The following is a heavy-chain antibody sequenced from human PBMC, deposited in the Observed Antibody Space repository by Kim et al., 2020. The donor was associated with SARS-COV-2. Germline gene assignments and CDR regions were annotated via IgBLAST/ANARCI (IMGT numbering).Heavy chain of an antibody. V-gene: IGHV3-21*01. J-gene: IGHJ4*02. CDR1: GFTFSSYS. CDR2: ISSSSSYI. Sequence: GGSLRLSCAASGFTFSSYSMNWVRQAPGKGLEWVSSISSSSSYIYYADSVKGRFTISRDNAKNSLYLQMNSLRAEDTAVYYCARGGRTIFGVVPSHYWGQGTLVTVSS. D-gene: IGHD3-3*01. CDR3: ARGGRTIFGVVPSHY.